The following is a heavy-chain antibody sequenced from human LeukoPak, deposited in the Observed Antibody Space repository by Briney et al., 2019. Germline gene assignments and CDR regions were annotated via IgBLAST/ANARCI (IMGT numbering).Heavy chain of an antibody. CDR1: GGSISSSSYY. D-gene: IGHD3-10*01. CDR2: IYYSGST. Sequence: PSDTLSLTCTVSGGSISSSSYYWGWIRQPPVKGLEWIVSIYYSGSTYYNPSLKSRVTISVDTSKNHFSLKLSSVTAADTAVYYCADNSADYNAVGNSYKVWGQGTLVTVSS. J-gene: IGHJ4*02. CDR3: ADNSADYNAVGNSYKV. V-gene: IGHV4-39*02.